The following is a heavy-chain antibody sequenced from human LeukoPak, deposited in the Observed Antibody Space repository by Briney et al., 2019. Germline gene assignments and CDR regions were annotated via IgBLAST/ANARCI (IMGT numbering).Heavy chain of an antibody. Sequence: LRLSCAASGFTFSDYYMSWIRQPPGKGLEWIGEINHSGSTNYNPSLKSRVTISVDTSKNQFSLKLSSVTAADTAVYYCARGLALNYRFPYYYYGMDVWGQGTTVTVSS. CDR2: INHSGST. J-gene: IGHJ6*02. CDR3: ARGLALNYRFPYYYYGMDV. CDR1: GFTFSDYY. V-gene: IGHV4-34*01. D-gene: IGHD1-7*01.